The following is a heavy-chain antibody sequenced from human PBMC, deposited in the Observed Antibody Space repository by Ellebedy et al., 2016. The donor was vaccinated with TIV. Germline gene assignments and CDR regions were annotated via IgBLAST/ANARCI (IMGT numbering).Heavy chain of an antibody. CDR1: GFTFSDYY. CDR2: ITRSSTYI. D-gene: IGHD3-10*01. Sequence: GESLKISCAASGFTFSDYYMSWIRQAPGKGLEWVSSITRSSTYIYYADSMKGRFTISRDNAKSSLYLQMNSLRAEDTAVYYCASGSMVRGIKANYYGMDVWGQGTTVTVSS. J-gene: IGHJ6*02. CDR3: ASGSMVRGIKANYYGMDV. V-gene: IGHV3-11*06.